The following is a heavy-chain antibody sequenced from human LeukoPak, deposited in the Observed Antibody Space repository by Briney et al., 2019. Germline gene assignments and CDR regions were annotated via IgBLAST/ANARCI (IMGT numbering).Heavy chain of an antibody. CDR2: ISYDGGNK. J-gene: IGHJ4*02. D-gene: IGHD6-6*01. CDR1: EFTFSGYG. V-gene: IGHV3-30*18. Sequence: PGGSLRLSCAASEFTFSGYGMHWVRQAPGKGLEWVAVISYDGGNKYYADSVKGRFTISRDNSKNTLYLQMNSLRAEDTAVYYCAKDHRPKGAFDYWGQGTLVTVSS. CDR3: AKDHRPKGAFDY.